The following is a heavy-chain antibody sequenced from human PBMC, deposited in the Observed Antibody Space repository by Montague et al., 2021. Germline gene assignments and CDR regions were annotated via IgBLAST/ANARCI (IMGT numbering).Heavy chain of an antibody. V-gene: IGHV4-34*10. CDR2: INHSGST. D-gene: IGHD3-9*01. J-gene: IGHJ4*02. CDR3: ATVFILTGYTWDH. Sequence: SETLSLTCAVYGVTFRGYYWTWIRQPPGKGLEWIGEINHSGSTDYNPSFKSRVTMSIDRSKNHFSLSLTSVTAADTAVYYCATVFILTGYTWDHWGQGTLVTVSS. CDR1: GVTFRGYY.